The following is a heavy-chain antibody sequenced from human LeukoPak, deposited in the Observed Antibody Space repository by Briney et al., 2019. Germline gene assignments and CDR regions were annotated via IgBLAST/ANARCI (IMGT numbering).Heavy chain of an antibody. V-gene: IGHV1-69*13. CDR1: GGTFSSYA. D-gene: IGHD2-15*01. CDR3: AYCSGGSCQTTFYYYYYMDV. Sequence: SVKVSCKASGGTFSSYAISWVRQAPGQGLEWMGGIIPIFGTANYAQKFQGRVTITADESTSTAYMELSSLRSEDTTVYYCAYCSGGSCQTTFYYYYYMDVWGKGTTVTISS. CDR2: IIPIFGTA. J-gene: IGHJ6*03.